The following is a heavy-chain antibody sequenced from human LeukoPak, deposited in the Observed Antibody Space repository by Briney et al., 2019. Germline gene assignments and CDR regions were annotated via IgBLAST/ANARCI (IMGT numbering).Heavy chain of an antibody. CDR3: ARGAPPGPFDY. CDR1: GFTFSNYA. V-gene: IGHV3-30*04. D-gene: IGHD1-14*01. CDR2: ISYDGSNK. Sequence: GGSLRLSCAASGFTFSNYAMHWVRQAPGKGLEWVAFISYDGSNKYYADSVKGRFTISRDNSKNTLYLQMNSLRAEDTAVYYCARGAPPGPFDYWGQGTLVTVSS. J-gene: IGHJ4*02.